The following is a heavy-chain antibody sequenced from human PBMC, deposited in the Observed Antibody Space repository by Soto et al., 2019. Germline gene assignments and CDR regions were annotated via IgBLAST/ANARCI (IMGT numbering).Heavy chain of an antibody. CDR2: IYHSGST. Sequence: SVTLSLTCAVSGGSISSGGYSWSWIRQPPRKGLEWIGCIYHSGSTYYNPSLKSRVTISVDTSKNQFSLKLSSVTAADTAVYYCARSDYDFWSGYLNWFDPWGQGTLVTVSS. CDR3: ARSDYDFWSGYLNWFDP. D-gene: IGHD3-3*01. J-gene: IGHJ5*02. V-gene: IGHV4-30-2*03. CDR1: GGSISSGGYS.